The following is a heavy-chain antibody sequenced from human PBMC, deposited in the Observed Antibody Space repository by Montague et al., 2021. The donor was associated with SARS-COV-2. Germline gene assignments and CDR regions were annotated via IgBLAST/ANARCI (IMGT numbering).Heavy chain of an antibody. CDR2: ISDSGGIT. D-gene: IGHD1-14*01. CDR3: AKKVVGPTNNWFDP. Sequence: SRSLSLSASGFTFSNYAMSWVRLAPGKGLEWVSIISDSGGITYYADSVKGRFTISRDNSKNTLYLQMNSLRAEDTAVYYCAKKVVGPTNNWFDPWGQGTLVTVSS. CDR1: GFTFSNYA. J-gene: IGHJ5*02. V-gene: IGHV3-23*01.